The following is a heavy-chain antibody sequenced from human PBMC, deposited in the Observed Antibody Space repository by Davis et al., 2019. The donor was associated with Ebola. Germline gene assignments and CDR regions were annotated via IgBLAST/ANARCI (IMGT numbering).Heavy chain of an antibody. CDR1: GGSFSGYY. J-gene: IGHJ5*02. V-gene: IGHV4-34*01. D-gene: IGHD3-16*01. Sequence: SETLSLTCAVYGGSFSGYYWSWIRQPPGKGLEWIGEINHSGSTNYNPSLKSRVTISVDTSKNQFSLQLNSVTPEDTAVYYCARVLWGYNWFDPWGQGTLVTVSS. CDR3: ARVLWGYNWFDP. CDR2: INHSGST.